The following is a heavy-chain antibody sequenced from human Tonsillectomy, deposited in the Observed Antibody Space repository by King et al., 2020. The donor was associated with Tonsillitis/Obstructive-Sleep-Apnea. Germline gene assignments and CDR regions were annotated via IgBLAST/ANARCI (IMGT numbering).Heavy chain of an antibody. Sequence: VQLVESGAEVKKPGKSLKISCKGSGYSFTNYWIGWVRQMPGKGLEWMGIIYPGDSDTRYSPSFQGQVTISADKSISTAARQWSSLKASDTAIYYCARRGLELRGNHFDYWGQGTLVTVSS. J-gene: IGHJ4*02. CDR2: IYPGDSDT. D-gene: IGHD1-7*01. CDR3: ARRGLELRGNHFDY. CDR1: GYSFTNYW. V-gene: IGHV5-51*01.